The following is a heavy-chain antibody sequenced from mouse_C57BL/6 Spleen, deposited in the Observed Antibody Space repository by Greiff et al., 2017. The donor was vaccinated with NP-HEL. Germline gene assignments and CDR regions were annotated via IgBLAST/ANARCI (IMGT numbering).Heavy chain of an antibody. CDR2: ISDGGSYT. V-gene: IGHV5-4*01. D-gene: IGHD2-4*01. Sequence: DVHLVESGGGLVKPGGSLKLSCAASGFTFSSYAMSWVRQTPEKRLEWVATISDGGSYTYYPDNVKGRFTISRDNAKNNLYLQMSHLKSEDTAMYYCARLDYDAGVNAMDYWGQGTSVTVSS. CDR1: GFTFSSYA. CDR3: ARLDYDAGVNAMDY. J-gene: IGHJ4*01.